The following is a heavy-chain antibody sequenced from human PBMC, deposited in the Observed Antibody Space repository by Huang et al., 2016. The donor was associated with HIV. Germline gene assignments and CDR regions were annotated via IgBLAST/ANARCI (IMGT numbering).Heavy chain of an antibody. Sequence: EVQLVESGGGLVKPGGSLRLSCAASGFTFSSYSMNWVRQAPGKGREWVSSIRSSSSYIYYADSVKGRFTISRDNAKNSLYLQMNSLRAEDTAVYYCARAVPTPNRFGVGGFDYWGQGTLVTVSS. CDR1: GFTFSSYS. J-gene: IGHJ4*02. CDR2: IRSSSSYI. CDR3: ARAVPTPNRFGVGGFDY. D-gene: IGHD3-3*01. V-gene: IGHV3-21*01.